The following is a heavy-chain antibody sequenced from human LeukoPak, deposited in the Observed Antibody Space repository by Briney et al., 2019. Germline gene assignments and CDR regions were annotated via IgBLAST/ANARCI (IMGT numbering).Heavy chain of an antibody. D-gene: IGHD6-13*01. CDR1: GGSISSYY. CDR3: ARSSSSWYGHFDY. J-gene: IGHJ4*02. CDR2: IYYSGST. Sequence: KPWETLSLTCTVSGGSISSYYWSWIRQPPGKGLEWIGYIYYSGSTNYNPSLKSRVTISVDTSKNQFSLKLGSVTAADTAVYYCARSSSSWYGHFDYWGQGTLVTVSS. V-gene: IGHV4-59*01.